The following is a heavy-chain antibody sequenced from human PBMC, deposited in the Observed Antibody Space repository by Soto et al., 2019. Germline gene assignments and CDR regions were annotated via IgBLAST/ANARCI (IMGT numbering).Heavy chain of an antibody. CDR3: ARVSRRTPPSRYYYDSSGYYQGYFDY. Sequence: PSETLSLTCAVYGGSFSGYYWSWIRQPPGKGLEWIGEINHSGSTNYNPSLKSRVTIPVDTSKNQFPLKLSSVTAADTAVYYCARVSRRTPPSRYYYDSSGYYQGYFDYWGQGTLVTVSS. J-gene: IGHJ4*02. CDR2: INHSGST. CDR1: GGSFSGYY. V-gene: IGHV4-34*01. D-gene: IGHD3-22*01.